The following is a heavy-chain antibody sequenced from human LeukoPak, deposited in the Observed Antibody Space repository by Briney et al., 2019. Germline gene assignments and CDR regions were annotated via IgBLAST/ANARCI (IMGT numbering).Heavy chain of an antibody. CDR2: INPNSGGT. CDR3: ARRPGIAAAGSAFDI. D-gene: IGHD6-13*01. CDR1: GYTFTGYY. Sequence: ASVKVSCKASGYTFTGYYVHWVRQAPGQGLEWMGWINPNSGGTSYAQKFQGRVTMTRDTSISTAYMELSRLRSDDTAVYYCARRPGIAAAGSAFDIWGQGTMVTVSS. J-gene: IGHJ3*02. V-gene: IGHV1-2*02.